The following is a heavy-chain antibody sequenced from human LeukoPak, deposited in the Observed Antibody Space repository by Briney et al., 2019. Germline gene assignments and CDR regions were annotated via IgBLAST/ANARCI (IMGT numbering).Heavy chain of an antibody. D-gene: IGHD2-2*01. Sequence: PGGSLRHSCAASGFTFSSYSMNWVRQAPGKGLEWVSSISSSSSYIYYADSVKGRFTISRDNAKNSLYLQMNSLRAEDTAVYYCARDYGGLSPLNWFDPWGQGTLVTVSS. J-gene: IGHJ5*02. CDR3: ARDYGGLSPLNWFDP. CDR2: ISSSSSYI. CDR1: GFTFSSYS. V-gene: IGHV3-21*01.